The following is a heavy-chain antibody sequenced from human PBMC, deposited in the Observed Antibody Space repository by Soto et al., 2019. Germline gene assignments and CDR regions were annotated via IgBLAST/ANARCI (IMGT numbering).Heavy chain of an antibody. CDR2: ISGGGGGT. CDR3: AKDALSRIAVAGAGGFDY. D-gene: IGHD6-19*01. J-gene: IGHJ4*02. CDR1: GFTFSSYA. Sequence: GGSLRLSCAASGFTFSSYAMGWVRQAAGRGLEWVSAISGGGGGTHYADSVKGRFTISRDNSKNTLYLQMNSLRDEDTAVYYCAKDALSRIAVAGAGGFDYWGQGTLVTVSS. V-gene: IGHV3-23*01.